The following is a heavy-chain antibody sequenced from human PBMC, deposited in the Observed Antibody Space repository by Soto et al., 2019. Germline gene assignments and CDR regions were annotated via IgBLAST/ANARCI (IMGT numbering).Heavy chain of an antibody. CDR1: GGTFSSYA. Sequence: QVQLVQSGAEVKKPGSSVKVSCKASGGTFSSYAISWVRQAPGQGLEWMGGIIPIFGTANYAQKFQGRVTITADESTSTGYRGGGSLGSEDTAVYYCGGGGGGFSGFFSAFDIWGQGTMVTVSS. V-gene: IGHV1-69*01. CDR2: IIPIFGTA. D-gene: IGHD3-16*01. CDR3: GGGGGGFSGFFSAFDI. J-gene: IGHJ3*02.